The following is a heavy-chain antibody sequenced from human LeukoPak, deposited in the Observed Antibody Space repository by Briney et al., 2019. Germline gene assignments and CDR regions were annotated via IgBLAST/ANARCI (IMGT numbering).Heavy chain of an antibody. CDR2: VYYSGTT. D-gene: IGHD4-17*01. CDR1: GGSISSGGYY. J-gene: IGHJ4*02. CDR3: ARSGTVTTWNY. Sequence: SETLSLTCTVSGGSISSGGYYWSWIRQHPGKGLEWIGCVYYSGTTYYHPSLTSRVAISVDTSKNQFSLKLSSVTAADTAVYYCARSGTVTTWNYWGQGTLVTVSS. V-gene: IGHV4-31*03.